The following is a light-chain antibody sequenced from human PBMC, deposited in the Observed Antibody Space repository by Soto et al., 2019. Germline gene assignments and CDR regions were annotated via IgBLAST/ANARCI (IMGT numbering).Light chain of an antibody. V-gene: IGKV3-11*01. Sequence: EIVLTQSPATVSLSPGARATLSCRASQSVSSYLAWYQHKPGQAPRLLIYDASNRATGIPARFSGRGSGTDFTLTSSSLEPEDFAVYYCQQRTDWPPAVTFGQGTRLEIK. CDR3: QQRTDWPPAVT. CDR1: QSVSSY. CDR2: DAS. J-gene: IGKJ5*01.